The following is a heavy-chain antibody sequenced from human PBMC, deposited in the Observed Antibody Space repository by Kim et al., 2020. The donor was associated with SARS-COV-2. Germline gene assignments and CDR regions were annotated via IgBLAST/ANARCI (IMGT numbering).Heavy chain of an antibody. D-gene: IGHD3-10*01. V-gene: IGHV3-20*03. CDR3: ARFFWGDGEYYFDY. J-gene: IGHJ4*02. Sequence: ADPLKGRFTISRDKAKNSLYLQMNSLRAEDTALYYCARFFWGDGEYYFDYWGQGTLVTVSS.